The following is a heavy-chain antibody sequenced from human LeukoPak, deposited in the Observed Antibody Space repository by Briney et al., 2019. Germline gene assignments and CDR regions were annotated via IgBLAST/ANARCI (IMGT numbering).Heavy chain of an antibody. CDR1: GYTFTGYY. CDR3: ASSYYDSSGYRYYFDY. CDR2: INPNSGGT. Sequence: RASVKVSCKASGYTFTGYYMHWVRQAPGQGLEWMGWINPNSGGTNYAQKFQGRVTMTRDTSISTAYMELSRLRSDDTAVYYCASSYYDSSGYRYYFDYWGQGTLVTVSS. D-gene: IGHD3-22*01. V-gene: IGHV1-2*02. J-gene: IGHJ4*02.